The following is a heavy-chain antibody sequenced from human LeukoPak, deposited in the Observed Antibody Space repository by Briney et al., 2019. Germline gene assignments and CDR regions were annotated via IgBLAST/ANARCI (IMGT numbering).Heavy chain of an antibody. D-gene: IGHD3-22*01. V-gene: IGHV3-9*01. J-gene: IGHJ4*02. CDR3: AKDTHPYDSSGPYDY. CDR2: ISWNSGSI. CDR1: GFTFDDYA. Sequence: GGSLRLSCAASGFTFDDYAMHWVRQAPGKGLEWVSGISWNSGSIGYADSVKGRFTISRDNAKNSLYLQMNSLRAEDTALYYCAKDTHPYDSSGPYDYWGQGTLVTVSS.